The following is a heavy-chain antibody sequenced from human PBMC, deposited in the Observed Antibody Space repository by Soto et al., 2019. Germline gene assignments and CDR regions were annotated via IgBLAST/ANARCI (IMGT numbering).Heavy chain of an antibody. J-gene: IGHJ4*02. CDR1: GXTFRRLL. CDR3: AQNGQWLATPPVA. Sequence: GSLRLSCSASGXTFRRLLMSWVRQAPGKGLELVAYITDSGYTSKGADSVNGRFTISRDNSKSTLYLQMNSLRAEYTAIYYCAQNGQWLATPPVAWGQGRLGTVSS. D-gene: IGHD6-19*01. V-gene: IGHV3-23*01. CDR2: ITDSGYTS.